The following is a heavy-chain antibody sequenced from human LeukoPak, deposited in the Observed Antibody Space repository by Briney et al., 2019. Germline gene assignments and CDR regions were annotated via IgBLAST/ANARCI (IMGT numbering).Heavy chain of an antibody. CDR2: MRPTSGNT. V-gene: IGHV1-8*02. J-gene: IGHJ4*02. D-gene: IGHD1-26*01. Sequence: ASVKVSCKASGYTLTDYYMHWVRQAPGQGLEWMGWMRPTSGNTEYAQKFQGRVTMTRSTPISTAYMELSSLTSEDTAVYYCARGRVGFDFWGQGTLVTVSS. CDR3: ARGRVGFDF. CDR1: GYTLTDYY.